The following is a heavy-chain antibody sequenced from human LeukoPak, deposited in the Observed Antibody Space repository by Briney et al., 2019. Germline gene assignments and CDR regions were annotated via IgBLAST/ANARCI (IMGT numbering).Heavy chain of an antibody. D-gene: IGHD1-26*01. CDR3: ATADKWEPLDY. CDR2: FDPEDGES. J-gene: IGHJ4*02. V-gene: IGHV1-24*01. Sequence: ASVKVSCKASGGTFSSYAISWVRQAPGQWLEWMGGFDPEDGESIFAQRFQGRFSMTEDTSTDTAYMELRSLRPEDTAVYYCATADKWEPLDYWGQGTLVTVSS. CDR1: GGTFSSYA.